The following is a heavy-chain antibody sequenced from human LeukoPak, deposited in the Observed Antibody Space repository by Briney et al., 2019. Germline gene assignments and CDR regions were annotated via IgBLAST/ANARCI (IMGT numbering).Heavy chain of an antibody. CDR3: ARVCSPAWYDFWSGFNWFDP. Sequence: ASVKVSCKASGYTFTSYGISWGRRAPGQGLEWMGWIIPIFGTANYAQKFQGRVTITADKSTSTAYMELSSLRSEDTAVYYCARVCSPAWYDFWSGFNWFDPWGQGTLVTVSS. CDR1: GYTFTSYG. J-gene: IGHJ5*02. V-gene: IGHV1-69*06. CDR2: IIPIFGTA. D-gene: IGHD3-3*01.